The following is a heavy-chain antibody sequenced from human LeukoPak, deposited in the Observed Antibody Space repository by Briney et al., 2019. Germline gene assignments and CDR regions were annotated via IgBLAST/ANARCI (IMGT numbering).Heavy chain of an antibody. Sequence: GGSLRLSCAASGFSFDDYAMHWVRQAPGKGLEWVPGISWNSDTIGYADSVKGRFTISRDNAKNSPYLQMNSLRAEDTALYYCAKDISGTYLAALDYWGQGTLVTVSS. CDR3: AKDISGTYLAALDY. J-gene: IGHJ4*02. D-gene: IGHD1-26*01. CDR2: ISWNSDTI. V-gene: IGHV3-9*01. CDR1: GFSFDDYA.